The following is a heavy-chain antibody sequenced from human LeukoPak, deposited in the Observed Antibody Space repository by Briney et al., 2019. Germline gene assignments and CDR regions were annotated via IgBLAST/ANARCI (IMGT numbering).Heavy chain of an antibody. CDR2: ISAYNGNT. CDR1: GYTFTSYG. V-gene: IGHV1-18*01. Sequence: GSVKVSCKASGYTFTSYGISWVRQAPGQGLEWMGWISAYNGNTNYAQKLQGRVTMTTDTSTSTAYMELRSLRSDDTAVYYCARDEVLLWSGELLYYFDYWGQGTLVTVSS. D-gene: IGHD3-10*01. J-gene: IGHJ4*02. CDR3: ARDEVLLWSGELLYYFDY.